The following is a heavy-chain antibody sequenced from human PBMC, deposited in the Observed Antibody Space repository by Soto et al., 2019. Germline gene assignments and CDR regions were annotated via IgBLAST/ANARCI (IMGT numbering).Heavy chain of an antibody. CDR2: IYYSGDT. J-gene: IGHJ5*02. CDR1: GGSISSYY. Sequence: QVQLQASGPGLVKPSETLSLTCTVSGGSISSYYWSWIRQPPGKGLEWIGFIYYSGDTSYNPSLKSRVTISVDTSKNQFSLKLSSVTAADTAVYYCARIITLSGVVTSRGWFDPWAQGTLVTVAS. V-gene: IGHV4-59*01. CDR3: ARIITLSGVVTSRGWFDP. D-gene: IGHD3-3*01.